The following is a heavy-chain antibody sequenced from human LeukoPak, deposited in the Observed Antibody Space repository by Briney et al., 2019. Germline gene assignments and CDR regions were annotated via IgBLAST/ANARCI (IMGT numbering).Heavy chain of an antibody. J-gene: IGHJ5*02. CDR3: ARAGAAAGIYWFDP. CDR2: IKQDGSEK. D-gene: IGHD6-13*01. V-gene: IGHV3-7*01. Sequence: GGSLRLSCAASGFTFSSYWMSWVRQAPGKGLEWVANIKQDGSEKYYVDSVKGRFTISRDNAKNSLYLQMNSLRAEDTAVYYCARAGAAAGIYWFDPWGQGTLVTVSS. CDR1: GFTFSSYW.